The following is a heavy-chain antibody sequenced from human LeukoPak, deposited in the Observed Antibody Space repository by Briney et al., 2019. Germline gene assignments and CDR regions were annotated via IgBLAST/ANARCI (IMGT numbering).Heavy chain of an antibody. Sequence: SETLSLTCTVSGGSISSYYWSWIRQPPGKGLEWIGYIYYSGSTNYNPSLKSRVTISVDTSKNHFSLTLNSVTAADTAVYYCARGPGNYDFWSGYRSYYFDSWGQGALVTVSS. D-gene: IGHD3-3*01. J-gene: IGHJ4*02. CDR3: ARGPGNYDFWSGYRSYYFDS. CDR1: GGSISSYY. CDR2: IYYSGST. V-gene: IGHV4-59*12.